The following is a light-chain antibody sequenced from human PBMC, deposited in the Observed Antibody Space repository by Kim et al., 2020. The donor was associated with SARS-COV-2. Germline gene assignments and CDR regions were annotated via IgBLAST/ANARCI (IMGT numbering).Light chain of an antibody. J-gene: IGLJ3*02. Sequence: GQSYTIYSTGPGGDVGAYNYVSCYQQQPGKAPKLTIYEVSKRPTGVPDRFSGSKSGNTASLTVSGLQAEDEADYYCSSYAGSNNLLFGGGTKLTVL. CDR1: GGDVGAYNY. V-gene: IGLV2-8*01. CDR2: EVS. CDR3: SSYAGSNNLL.